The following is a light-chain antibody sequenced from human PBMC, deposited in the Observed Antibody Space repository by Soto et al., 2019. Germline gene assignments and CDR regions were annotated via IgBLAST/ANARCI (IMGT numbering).Light chain of an antibody. V-gene: IGLV1-40*01. Sequence: QSVLTQPPSISGAPGQRVTISCTGSSSNIGAGSDVHWYHQLPGTAPKLLIYGNTNRPSGVPDRFSGSKSGTSASLAIAGLQTEDEGDYYCQTYDSSLGGLYVFGTGTKSPS. CDR1: SSNIGAGSD. J-gene: IGLJ1*01. CDR2: GNT. CDR3: QTYDSSLGGLYV.